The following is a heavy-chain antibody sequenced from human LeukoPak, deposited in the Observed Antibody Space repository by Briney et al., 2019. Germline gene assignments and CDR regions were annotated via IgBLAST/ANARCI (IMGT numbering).Heavy chain of an antibody. D-gene: IGHD6-13*01. V-gene: IGHV4-34*01. CDR1: GGSFSGYY. CDR3: ARVMRVSSSWYAPWGYFDY. Sequence: SETLSLTCAVYGGSFSGYYWSWIRQPPGKGLEWIGEINHSGSTNYNPSLKCRVTISVDTSKNQFSLKLSSVTAADAAVYYCARVMRVSSSWYAPWGYFDYWGQGTLVTVSS. J-gene: IGHJ4*02. CDR2: INHSGST.